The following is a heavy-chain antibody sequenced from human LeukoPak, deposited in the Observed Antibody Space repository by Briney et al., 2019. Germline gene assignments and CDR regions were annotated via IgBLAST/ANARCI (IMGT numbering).Heavy chain of an antibody. V-gene: IGHV3-30*04. CDR2: ISNDGTIQ. CDR3: ARAMVRGVIPY. CDR1: GFTFRAYA. J-gene: IGHJ4*02. D-gene: IGHD3-10*01. Sequence: GGSLRLSCAASGFTFRAYAMHWVRQAPGKGLEWLAVISNDGTIQYYADSVRGRFTISRDNSRNIMNLQTDSLRPEDTALYYCARAMVRGVIPYWGQGTLVTVSS.